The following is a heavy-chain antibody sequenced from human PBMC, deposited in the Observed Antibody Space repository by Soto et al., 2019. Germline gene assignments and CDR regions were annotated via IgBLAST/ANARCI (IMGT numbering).Heavy chain of an antibody. CDR3: TRDLYLHSGTNPTIPFDY. Sequence: SVEASCKASRYAITSCALWWPQQAQRQGLEWMGWISGYNGNTNYAQKLQGRVTMTTDTSTTTAYMELRSLRSDDTAVYYCTRDLYLHSGTNPTIPFDYWGQGTLVTVSS. J-gene: IGHJ4*02. CDR2: ISGYNGNT. CDR1: RYAITSCA. D-gene: IGHD1-26*01. V-gene: IGHV1-18*01.